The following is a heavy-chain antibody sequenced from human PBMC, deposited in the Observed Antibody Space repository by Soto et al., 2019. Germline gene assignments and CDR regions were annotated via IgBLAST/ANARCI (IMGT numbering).Heavy chain of an antibody. Sequence: EVQLVESGGGLVQPGGSLRLSCAASGFTFSNYWMHWVRQVPGKGLVWVSRIHFDGSTTHYADSVKGRFTISRDNAKNPLSRQMNSLRAEDTAVYYCARDAYISGYYQFGYWGQGTLVTVSS. CDR1: GFTFSNYW. D-gene: IGHD6-19*01. CDR2: IHFDGSTT. J-gene: IGHJ4*02. CDR3: ARDAYISGYYQFGY. V-gene: IGHV3-74*01.